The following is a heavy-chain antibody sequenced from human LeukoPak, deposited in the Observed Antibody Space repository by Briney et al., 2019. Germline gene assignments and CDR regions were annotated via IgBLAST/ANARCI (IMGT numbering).Heavy chain of an antibody. D-gene: IGHD3-22*01. J-gene: IGHJ4*02. CDR1: GGSIGSYY. CDR2: IHYSEST. Sequence: SETLSLTCTVSGGSIGSYYWGWIRQPPGKGLEWIGYIHYSESTKYNPSLKSRVTMSVDTSKNQFSLKLSSVTAADTAVYYCATNTYYYGSSGPLFDYWGQGTLVTVSS. CDR3: ATNTYYYGSSGPLFDY. V-gene: IGHV4-59*08.